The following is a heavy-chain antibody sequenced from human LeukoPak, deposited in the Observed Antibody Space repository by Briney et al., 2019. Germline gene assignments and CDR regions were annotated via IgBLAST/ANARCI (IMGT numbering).Heavy chain of an antibody. J-gene: IGHJ4*02. CDR1: GFTVSVYS. CDR3: ARDYKYAFDD. Sequence: PGGSLRLSCAASGFTVSVYSMKWVRQAPGKGLEWISYIGIDIGNTNYADSVKGRFTISGDKAKNSLYLQMNSLRVEDTAVYYCARDYKYAFDDWGQGTLVTVSS. V-gene: IGHV3-48*01. CDR2: IGIDIGNT. D-gene: IGHD5-24*01.